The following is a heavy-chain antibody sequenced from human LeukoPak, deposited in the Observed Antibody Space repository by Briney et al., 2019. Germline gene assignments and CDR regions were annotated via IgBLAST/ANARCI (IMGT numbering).Heavy chain of an antibody. J-gene: IGHJ3*02. V-gene: IGHV4-38-2*02. Sequence: SETLSLTCTVSGYSISSGYYWGWIRQPPGKGLEWIGSIYHSGSTYYNPSLKSRVTISVDTSKNQFSLKLSSVTAADTAVYYCARPISLGFGDAFDIWGQGTMVTVSS. D-gene: IGHD3-16*01. CDR2: IYHSGST. CDR3: ARPISLGFGDAFDI. CDR1: GYSISSGYY.